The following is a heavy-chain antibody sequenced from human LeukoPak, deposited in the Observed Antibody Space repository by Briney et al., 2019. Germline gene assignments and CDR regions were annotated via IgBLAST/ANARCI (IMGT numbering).Heavy chain of an antibody. Sequence: PGGSLRLSCVVSGFTFDDYGMSWVRQAPGKGLEWVSGINWNGGSTGYADSVKGRSTISRDNSKNTLYLQMNSLRAEDTAVYYCARDRAYYGSAFDYWGQGTLVTVSS. CDR3: ARDRAYYGSAFDY. CDR2: INWNGGST. V-gene: IGHV3-20*04. J-gene: IGHJ4*02. CDR1: GFTFDDYG. D-gene: IGHD3-10*01.